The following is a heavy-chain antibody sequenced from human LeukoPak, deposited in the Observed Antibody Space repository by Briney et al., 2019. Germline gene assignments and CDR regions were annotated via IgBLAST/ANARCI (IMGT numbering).Heavy chain of an antibody. CDR2: IYTSGST. D-gene: IGHD4-23*01. CDR1: GGSINNYY. Sequence: PSETLSLTCTVSGGSINNYYWGWIRQPAGKGLEWIGRIYTSGSTNYNPSLKSRVTISVDTSKNQFSLKLSSVTAADTAVYYCARDSTLYYGGDAFDIWGQGTMVTVSS. CDR3: ARDSTLYYGGDAFDI. V-gene: IGHV4-4*07. J-gene: IGHJ3*02.